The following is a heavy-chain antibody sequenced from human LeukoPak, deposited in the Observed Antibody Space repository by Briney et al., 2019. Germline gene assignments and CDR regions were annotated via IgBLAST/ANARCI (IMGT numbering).Heavy chain of an antibody. D-gene: IGHD2-15*01. Sequence: GGSLRLSCAASGFTFSDYYMSWIRQAPGQGLEWVSYISSSGSTIYYADSVKGRFTISRDNAKNSLYLQMNSLRAEDTAVYYCARSSVAATYYYGMDVWGQGTTVTVSS. CDR1: GFTFSDYY. CDR3: ARSSVAATYYYGMDV. V-gene: IGHV3-11*01. J-gene: IGHJ6*02. CDR2: ISSSGSTI.